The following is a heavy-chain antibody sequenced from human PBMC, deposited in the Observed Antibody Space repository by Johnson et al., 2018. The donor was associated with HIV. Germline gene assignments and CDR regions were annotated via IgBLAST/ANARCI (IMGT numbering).Heavy chain of an antibody. V-gene: IGHV3-66*01. CDR1: GFTVSSNH. D-gene: IGHD3-22*01. CDR3: ARLQSSGYWSFDAFDI. CDR2: IYSGGTT. Sequence: MLLVESGGGLVQPGGSLRLSCAASGFTVSSNHMSWVRQAPGKGLEWVSFIYSGGTTYYADSVKGRFTISRDSSKNTLYLQMNSLGAEDTALYYCARLQSSGYWSFDAFDIWGEGTMVIVSS. J-gene: IGHJ3*02.